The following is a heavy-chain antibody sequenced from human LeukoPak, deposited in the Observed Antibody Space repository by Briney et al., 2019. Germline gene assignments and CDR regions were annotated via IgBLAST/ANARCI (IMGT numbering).Heavy chain of an antibody. CDR3: AREERDRTWYVVGDY. J-gene: IGHJ4*02. V-gene: IGHV4-38-2*02. D-gene: IGHD6-13*01. CDR2: IYPGGRI. Sequence: SETLSLTRTVSGYSISSGYFCDWVRQPPGKGLEWIGSIYPGGRIYYSRSLKSRLTISVDTSKNQFSLKLSSVTPADTGVYYCAREERDRTWYVVGDYWGQGTLVNVSS. CDR1: GYSISSGYF.